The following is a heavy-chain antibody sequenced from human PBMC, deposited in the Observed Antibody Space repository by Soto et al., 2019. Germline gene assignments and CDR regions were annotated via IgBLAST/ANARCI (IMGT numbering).Heavy chain of an antibody. CDR3: ASERFFGRKHVLFDP. D-gene: IGHD3-3*01. CDR1: GGSFSGYY. J-gene: IGHJ5*02. Sequence: SETLSLTCAVYGGSFSGYYWSWIRQPPGKGLEWIGEINHSGSTNYNPSLKSRVTISVDTSKNQFSLKLSSVTAADTVVYYCASERFFGRKHVLFDPWGQGTLVT. CDR2: INHSGST. V-gene: IGHV4-34*01.